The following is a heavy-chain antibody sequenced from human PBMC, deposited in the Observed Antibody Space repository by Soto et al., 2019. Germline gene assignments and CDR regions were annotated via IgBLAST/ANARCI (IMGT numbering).Heavy chain of an antibody. CDR2: IYWDDDK. CDR1: GFSLSTSGVG. CDR3: AHSGSDGPLYDC. V-gene: IGHV2-5*02. D-gene: IGHD2-2*02. Sequence: QITLKESGPTLVKPTQTLTLTCTFSGFSLSTSGVGVGWIRQPPGNALEWLALIYWDDDKRYSPSLNNRLTNTQDTPKNPVVLTMSNVVPVDTATYCCAHSGSDGPLYDCGGQETLVTLSP. J-gene: IGHJ4*02.